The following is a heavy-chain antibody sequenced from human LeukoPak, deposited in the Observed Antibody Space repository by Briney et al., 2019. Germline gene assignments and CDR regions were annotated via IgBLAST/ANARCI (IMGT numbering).Heavy chain of an antibody. CDR2: ISSSSSTI. D-gene: IGHD3-22*01. V-gene: IGHV3-48*01. CDR3: ARDLMIVVAKGVL. J-gene: IGHJ4*02. CDR1: GFTFSSYS. Sequence: PGGSLRLSCAASGFTFSSYSMNWVRQAPGKGLEWVSYISSSSSTIYYADSVKGRFTISRDNAKNSLYLQMNSLRAEDTAVYYCARDLMIVVAKGVLWGQGTLVTVSS.